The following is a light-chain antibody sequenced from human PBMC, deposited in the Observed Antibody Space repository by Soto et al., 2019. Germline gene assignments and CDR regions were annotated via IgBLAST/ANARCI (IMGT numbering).Light chain of an antibody. V-gene: IGLV1-40*01. CDR3: QSYDTSLSGSV. CDR1: SSNIGAGYD. J-gene: IGLJ2*01. Sequence: QSVLTQPPSVSGAPGQRVTISCTGSSSNIGAGYDVHWYQQLPGTAPKVFIYGNSNRPSWVPDRFSGSKSGTSASLAITGLQAEDEADYYCQSYDTSLSGSVFGGGTKLTVL. CDR2: GNS.